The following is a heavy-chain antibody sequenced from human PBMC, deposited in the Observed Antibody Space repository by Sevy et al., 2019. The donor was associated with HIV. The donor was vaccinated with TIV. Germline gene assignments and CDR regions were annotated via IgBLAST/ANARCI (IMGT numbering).Heavy chain of an antibody. CDR3: ARGGGVY. CDR2: IKHDGSEK. Sequence: GGSLRLSCAASGFTFSSYYMSWVRQAPGKGLEWVATIKHDGSEKYYVDSVKGRFTISRDNAKNSLYLQMNSLRAEDTAVYYCARGGGVYWGQGTLVTVSS. D-gene: IGHD2-15*01. V-gene: IGHV3-7*04. CDR1: GFTFSSYY. J-gene: IGHJ4*02.